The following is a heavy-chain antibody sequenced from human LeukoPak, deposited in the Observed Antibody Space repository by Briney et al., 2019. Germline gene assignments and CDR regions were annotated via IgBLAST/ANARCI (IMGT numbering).Heavy chain of an antibody. CDR1: GGSIISSSYY. CDR3: ARHEDTTLVVSPFDY. D-gene: IGHD5-18*01. CDR2: IYYSGST. Sequence: MLSETLSLTCTVSGGSIISSSYYWGWIRQPPGKGLEWIGSIYYSGSTNYNPSLKSRVTISVDTSKNQFSLKLSSVTAADTAVYYCARHEDTTLVVSPFDYWGQGTLVTVSS. J-gene: IGHJ4*02. V-gene: IGHV4-39*07.